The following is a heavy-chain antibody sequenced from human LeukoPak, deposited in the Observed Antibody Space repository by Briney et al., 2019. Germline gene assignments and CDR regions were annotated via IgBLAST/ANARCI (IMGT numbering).Heavy chain of an antibody. V-gene: IGHV3-48*04. CDR3: AKDGGSGILY. Sequence: GGSLRLSCAASGFTFSSYGMHWVRQAPGKGLEWISYISASGNPMFYADSVKGRFTISGDNAKNSLYLQMNSLRAEDTAIYYCAKDGGSGILYWGQGTLVTVSS. D-gene: IGHD3-10*01. J-gene: IGHJ4*02. CDR2: ISASGNPM. CDR1: GFTFSSYG.